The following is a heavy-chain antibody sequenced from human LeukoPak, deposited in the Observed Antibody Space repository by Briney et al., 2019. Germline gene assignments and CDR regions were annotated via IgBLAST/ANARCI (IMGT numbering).Heavy chain of an antibody. V-gene: IGHV4-31*03. CDR1: GGSISSGGYY. D-gene: IGHD3-22*01. CDR2: IYYSGST. CDR3: ARDNRDDYYDRSGFFGAFDI. Sequence: KPSETLSLTCTVSGGSISSGGYYWNWIRQHPGKGLEWIGYIYYSGSTYYNPSLWSRLTISVDTSKNQFSLKLSSVTAADTAVYYCARDNRDDYYDRSGFFGAFDIWGQGTMVTVSS. J-gene: IGHJ3*02.